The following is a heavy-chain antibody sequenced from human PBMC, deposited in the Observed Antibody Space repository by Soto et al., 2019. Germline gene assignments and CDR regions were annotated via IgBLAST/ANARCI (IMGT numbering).Heavy chain of an antibody. CDR2: ISGSGGST. Sequence: EVQLLESGGGLVQPGGSLRLSCTASRFTFSSYAMSWVRQAPGKGLEWVSAISGSGGSTYYANSVKGRFTISTENSKNALYLQMHSLRDEDTAVYYCAKDEACYSSSSVPYGMDAWGQGTTVTVSS. CDR3: AKDEACYSSSSVPYGMDA. CDR1: RFTFSSYA. V-gene: IGHV3-23*01. D-gene: IGHD6-6*01. J-gene: IGHJ6*02.